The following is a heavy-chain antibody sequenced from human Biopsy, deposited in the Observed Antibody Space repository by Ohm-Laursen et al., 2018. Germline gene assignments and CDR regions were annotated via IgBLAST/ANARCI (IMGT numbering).Heavy chain of an antibody. Sequence: QTLSLTCAFSGVSINGGRYYWNWIRHHPGKGLEWIGNIFYSANTYYNPSLKSRVTISVDTSKNQFSLKLSSVTAADTAVYYCARLGSGDYFPTFFDFWGQGALVTVSS. CDR1: GVSINGGRYY. V-gene: IGHV4-31*02. J-gene: IGHJ4*02. CDR2: IFYSANT. D-gene: IGHD5-12*01. CDR3: ARLGSGDYFPTFFDF.